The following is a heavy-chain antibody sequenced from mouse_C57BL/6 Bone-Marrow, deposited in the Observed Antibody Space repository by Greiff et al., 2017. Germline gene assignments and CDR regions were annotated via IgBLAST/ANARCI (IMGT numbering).Heavy chain of an antibody. J-gene: IGHJ1*03. V-gene: IGHV1-64*01. CDR1: GYTFTSYW. CDR2: IPPNSGST. Sequence: QVQLQQPGAELVKPGASVKLSCKASGYTFTSYWMHWVKQRPGQGLEWIGMIPPNSGSTNYTEKFKSKATLTVDKSSSTAYMHISSRTSEDSAVYYCARDPLSSYFDVWGTGTTVTVSS. CDR3: ARDPLSSYFDV. D-gene: IGHD1-1*01.